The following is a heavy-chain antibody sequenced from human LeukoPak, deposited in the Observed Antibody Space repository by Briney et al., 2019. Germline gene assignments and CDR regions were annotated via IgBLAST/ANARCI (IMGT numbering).Heavy chain of an antibody. CDR1: GFTFSSYE. Sequence: PGGSLRLSCAASGFTFSSYEMNWVRQAPGKGLEWVSYISSSGSTIYYADSVKGRFTISRDNAKNSLYLQMNSLRAEDTAVYYCARDNGYSWFDPWGQGTLVTVSS. CDR2: ISSSGSTI. D-gene: IGHD2-8*01. CDR3: ARDNGYSWFDP. J-gene: IGHJ5*02. V-gene: IGHV3-48*03.